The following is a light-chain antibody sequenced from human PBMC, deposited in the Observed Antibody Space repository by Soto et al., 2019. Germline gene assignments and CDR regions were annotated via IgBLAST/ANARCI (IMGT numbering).Light chain of an antibody. Sequence: DIRMTQSLSSLSASIGDRVTITCQASQDIKNYLNWYQQKSGKAPKLLIYDASDLETGVPSRFSGSGSGTDFTFTINSLQPEDIATYYCQQYDNLPLTFGGGTNVDIK. V-gene: IGKV1-33*01. CDR3: QQYDNLPLT. J-gene: IGKJ4*01. CDR2: DAS. CDR1: QDIKNY.